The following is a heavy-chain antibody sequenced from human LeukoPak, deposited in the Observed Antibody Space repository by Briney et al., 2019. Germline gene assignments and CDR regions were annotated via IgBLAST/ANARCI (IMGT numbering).Heavy chain of an antibody. CDR2: IYYSGST. D-gene: IGHD3-22*01. CDR1: GGSISSYY. CDR3: ATLPYYDSSGYPLDY. J-gene: IGHJ4*02. Sequence: SETLSLTCTVSGGSISSYYWSWIRQPPGKGLEWIGYIYYSGSTNYNPSLKSRVTISVDTSKNQFSLKLSSVTAADTAVYYCATLPYYDSSGYPLDYWGQGTLVTVSS. V-gene: IGHV4-59*08.